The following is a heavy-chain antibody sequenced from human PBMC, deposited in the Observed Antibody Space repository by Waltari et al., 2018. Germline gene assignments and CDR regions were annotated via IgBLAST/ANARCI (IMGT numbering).Heavy chain of an antibody. CDR3: ARGAAGTNYYYYYYMDV. CDR1: GFTVSSNY. CDR2: IYSGGST. V-gene: IGHV3-53*04. Sequence: EVQLVESGGGLVQPGGSLRLSCAASGFTVSSNYMSWVRQAPGKGLEWVSVIYSGGSTYYADSVKGRFTISRHNSKNTLYRQMNSLRAEDTAVYYCARGAAGTNYYYYYYMDVWGKGTTVTISS. J-gene: IGHJ6*03. D-gene: IGHD6-13*01.